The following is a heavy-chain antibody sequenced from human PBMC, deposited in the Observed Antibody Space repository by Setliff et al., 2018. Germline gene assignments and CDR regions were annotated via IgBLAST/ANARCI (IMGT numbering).Heavy chain of an antibody. CDR1: GDSFSDYY. CDR3: ARRWNFGPYGSGIHDGFDM. CDR2: VNHRGDT. J-gene: IGHJ3*02. D-gene: IGHD3-10*01. Sequence: SETLSLTCAVYGDSFSDYYWSWLRQPPGKGLEWIEEVNHRGDTNYSPSLRGRVTMTVDAARKQLSLKISSMTAADAGVYYCARRWNFGPYGSGIHDGFDMWGQGTMVTVSS. V-gene: IGHV4-34*01.